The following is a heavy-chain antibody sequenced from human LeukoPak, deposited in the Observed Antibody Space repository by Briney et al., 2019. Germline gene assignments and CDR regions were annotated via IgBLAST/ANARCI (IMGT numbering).Heavy chain of an antibody. CDR1: GFTFSSYE. CDR2: ISSSGSTI. V-gene: IGHV3-48*03. Sequence: PGGSLSLSCAASGFTFSSYEMNWVRQAPGKGLEWVSYISSSGSTIYYADSVKGRFTISRDNAKNSLYLQMNSLRAEDTAVYYCAREVLSTGFPIGTYYYDSSGYRRHFDYWGQGTLVTVSS. CDR3: AREVLSTGFPIGTYYYDSSGYRRHFDY. D-gene: IGHD3-22*01. J-gene: IGHJ4*02.